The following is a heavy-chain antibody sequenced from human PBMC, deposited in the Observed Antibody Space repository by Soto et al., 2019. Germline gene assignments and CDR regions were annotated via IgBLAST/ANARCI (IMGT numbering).Heavy chain of an antibody. V-gene: IGHV1-69*13. CDR3: ARVRRDDSSGYPQQAFDY. CDR2: IIPIFGIA. CDR1: GGTFSSYA. Sequence: SVKVSCKASGGTFSSYAISWVRQAPGQGLEWMGGIIPIFGIANYAQKFQGRVTITADESTSTAYMELSSLRSEDTAVYYCARVRRDDSSGYPQQAFDYWGQGTLVTVSS. D-gene: IGHD3-22*01. J-gene: IGHJ4*02.